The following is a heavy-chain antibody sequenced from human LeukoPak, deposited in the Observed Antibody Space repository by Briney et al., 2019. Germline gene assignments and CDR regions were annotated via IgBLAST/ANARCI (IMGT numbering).Heavy chain of an antibody. CDR1: GFTFSSYW. D-gene: IGHD6-13*01. Sequence: GGSLRLSCAASGFTFSSYWMSWVRQAPGKGLEWVANIKQDGSEKYYVDSVKGRFTISRDNAKNSLYLQMSSLRAEDTAVYYCAREGSSWYRREIDYWGQGTLVTVSS. CDR3: AREGSSWYRREIDY. CDR2: IKQDGSEK. J-gene: IGHJ4*02. V-gene: IGHV3-7*01.